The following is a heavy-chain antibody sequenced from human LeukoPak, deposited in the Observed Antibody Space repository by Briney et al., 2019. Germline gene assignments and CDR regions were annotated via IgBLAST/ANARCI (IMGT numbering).Heavy chain of an antibody. CDR1: GYTFTSYG. J-gene: IGHJ6*03. D-gene: IGHD1-26*01. CDR2: ISAYNGNT. CDR3: ARLLSGRDSYYYYYMDV. Sequence: ASVKLSCKASGYTFTSYGISWVRHAPGQGREWMGWISAYNGNTNYAQKLQGRVTMTTDTSTSTAYMELRSLRSDETAVYYCARLLSGRDSYYYYYMDVWGKGTTVTVSS. V-gene: IGHV1-18*01.